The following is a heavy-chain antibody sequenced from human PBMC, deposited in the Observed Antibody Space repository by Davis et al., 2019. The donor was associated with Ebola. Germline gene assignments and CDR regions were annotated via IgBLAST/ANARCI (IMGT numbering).Heavy chain of an antibody. J-gene: IGHJ6*02. CDR1: GFTFSSYA. V-gene: IGHV3-30-3*01. D-gene: IGHD4-11*01. CDR2: ISYDGSNK. Sequence: GGSLRLSCAASGFTFSSYAMHWVRQAPGKGLEWVAVISYDGSNKYYADSVKGRFTISRDNSKSTLYLQMNSLRAEDTAVYYCATMLGHDYSNYGYYYYGMDVWGQGTTVTVSS. CDR3: ATMLGHDYSNYGYYYYGMDV.